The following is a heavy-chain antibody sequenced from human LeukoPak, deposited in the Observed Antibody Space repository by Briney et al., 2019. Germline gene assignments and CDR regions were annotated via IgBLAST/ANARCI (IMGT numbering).Heavy chain of an antibody. D-gene: IGHD6-25*01. J-gene: IGHJ4*02. V-gene: IGHV5-51*01. CDR3: TRHPSYTSGRPLDC. CDR1: GYSFTNYW. CDR2: IYIGDSDT. Sequence: GESLKISCKGSGYSFTNYWIGWARQVPGKGLEWMGPIYIGDSDTSYSPSFNGQVTISPDKSISTDYLQWSSLKASDTAIYYCTRHPSYTSGRPLDCWGQGTLVTVSS.